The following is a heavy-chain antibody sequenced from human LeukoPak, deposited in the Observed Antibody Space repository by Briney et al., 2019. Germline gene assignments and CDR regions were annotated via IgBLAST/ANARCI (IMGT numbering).Heavy chain of an antibody. J-gene: IGHJ4*02. CDR2: ISGSGGST. CDR3: AKMSRTGFLEWLLHFDY. CDR1: GFTLRSYT. V-gene: IGHV3-23*01. Sequence: PGGSLRLSCAASGFTLRSYTMSWVRQAPGKGLEWVSAISGSGGSTYYADSVKGRFTISRDNSKNTLYLQMNSLRAEDTAVYYCAKMSRTGFLEWLLHFDYWGQGTLVTVSS. D-gene: IGHD3-3*01.